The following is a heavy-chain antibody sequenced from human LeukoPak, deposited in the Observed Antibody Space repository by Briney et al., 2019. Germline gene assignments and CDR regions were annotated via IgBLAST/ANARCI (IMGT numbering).Heavy chain of an antibody. D-gene: IGHD6-19*01. CDR3: ARRTAGAKDL. CDR1: GFTFSDYV. V-gene: IGHV3-69-1*01. J-gene: IGHJ6*04. CDR2: ISSTGYT. Sequence: PGGSLRLSCAASGFTFSDYVMNWVRQAPGKGLEWVAAISSTGYTDNADSLKGRFSISRDNSKDTLYLQMNSLRVDDTAVYCCARRTAGAKDLWGKGTTVTVSA.